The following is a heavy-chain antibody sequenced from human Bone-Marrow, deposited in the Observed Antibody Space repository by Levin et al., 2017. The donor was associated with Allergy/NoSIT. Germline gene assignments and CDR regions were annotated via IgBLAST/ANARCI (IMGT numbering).Heavy chain of an antibody. CDR2: INSGSTTI. D-gene: IGHD2/OR15-2a*01. J-gene: IGHJ3*02. CDR3: AGMKRNILHAFDI. Sequence: LGESLKISCTASGFAFSTYTMNWVRQALGKGLEWISKINSGSTTIDYADSVKGRFTTSRDNARDSLYLQVNSLRDEDTAVYFSAGMKRNILHAFDIWGQGTMVTVSS. V-gene: IGHV3-48*02. CDR1: GFAFSTYT.